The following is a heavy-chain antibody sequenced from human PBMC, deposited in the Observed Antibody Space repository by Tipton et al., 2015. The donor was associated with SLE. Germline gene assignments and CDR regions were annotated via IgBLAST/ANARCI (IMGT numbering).Heavy chain of an antibody. CDR3: ARGYSSSYYYYYYMDV. J-gene: IGHJ6*03. CDR1: GGSISSYY. D-gene: IGHD6-6*01. V-gene: IGHV4-59*01. CDR2: NYYSGST. Sequence: TLSLTCTVSGGSISSYYWSWIRQPPGKGLEWIGYNYYSGSTNYNPSLKSRVTISVDTSKNQFSLKLSSVTAADTAVYYCARGYSSSYYYYYYMDVWGKGTTVTVSS.